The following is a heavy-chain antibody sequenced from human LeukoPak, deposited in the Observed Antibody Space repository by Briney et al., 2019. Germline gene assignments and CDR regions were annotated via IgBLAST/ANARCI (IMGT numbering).Heavy chain of an antibody. CDR2: FYYGGST. V-gene: IGHV4-39*01. Sequence: PSETLSLTCTVSGGSISSSNYYWGWIRQPPGKGLEWIGSFYYGGSTYYNPSLTSRVTMSVDTSKNQFSLKLSSVTAADTALYYCARLSDYGDYVPRNWFDPWGQGTLVTVSS. D-gene: IGHD4-17*01. J-gene: IGHJ5*02. CDR3: ARLSDYGDYVPRNWFDP. CDR1: GGSISSSNYY.